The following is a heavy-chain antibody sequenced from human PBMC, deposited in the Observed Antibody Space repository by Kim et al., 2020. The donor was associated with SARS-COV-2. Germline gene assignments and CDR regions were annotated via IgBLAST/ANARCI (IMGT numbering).Heavy chain of an antibody. CDR1: GFTVSSNY. J-gene: IGHJ4*02. D-gene: IGHD6-19*01. V-gene: IGHV3-66*01. CDR3: ARGGGSGWYLPPGFVY. Sequence: GGSLRLSCAASGFTVSSNYMSWVRQAPGKGLEWVSVIYSGGSTYYADSVKGRFTISRDNSKNTLYLQMNSLRAEDTAVYYCARGGGSGWYLPPGFVYWGQGTLVTVSS. CDR2: IYSGGST.